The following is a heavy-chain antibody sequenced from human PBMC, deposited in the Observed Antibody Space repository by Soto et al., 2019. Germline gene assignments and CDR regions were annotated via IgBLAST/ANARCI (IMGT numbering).Heavy chain of an antibody. J-gene: IGHJ4*02. D-gene: IGHD3-10*01. CDR3: ARDRKVRGVIL. Sequence: PSETLSLTCTVSGGSISSYYWSWIRQPPGKGLEWIGYIYYSGSTNYNPSLKSRVTISVDTSKNQFSLKLSSVTAADTAVYYCARDRKVRGVILWGQGTLVTVSS. V-gene: IGHV4-59*01. CDR1: GGSISSYY. CDR2: IYYSGST.